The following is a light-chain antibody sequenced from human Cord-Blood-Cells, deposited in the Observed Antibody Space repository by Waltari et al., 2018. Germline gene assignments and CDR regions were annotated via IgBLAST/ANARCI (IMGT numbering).Light chain of an antibody. Sequence: QSALTQPASVSGSPGQSITISCTGTSSDVGSYNLVSWYQQHPGKAPKPMIYEGSKRPSVVSNRFSGPKSGNTASLTISGLQAEDEADYYCCSYAGSSTWVFGGGTKLTVL. V-gene: IGLV2-23*01. CDR3: CSYAGSSTWV. CDR1: SSDVGSYNL. CDR2: EGS. J-gene: IGLJ3*02.